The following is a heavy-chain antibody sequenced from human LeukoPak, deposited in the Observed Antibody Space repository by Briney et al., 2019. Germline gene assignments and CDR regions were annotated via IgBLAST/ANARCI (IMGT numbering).Heavy chain of an antibody. CDR3: ARVRRGGVAY. CDR1: GGSIGSSSYY. Sequence: SETLSLTCTVSGGSIGSSSYYWGWIRQPPGKGLEWIGSIYYSGSTYYNPSLKSRVTISVDTSKNQFSLKLSSVTAADTAVYYCARVRRGGVAYWGQGTLVTVSS. D-gene: IGHD3-10*01. V-gene: IGHV4-39*07. J-gene: IGHJ4*02. CDR2: IYYSGST.